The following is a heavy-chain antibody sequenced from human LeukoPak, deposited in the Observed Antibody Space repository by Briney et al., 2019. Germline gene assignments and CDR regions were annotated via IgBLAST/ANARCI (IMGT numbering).Heavy chain of an antibody. CDR2: INSDGSGT. CDR1: GFTFSSYA. Sequence: GESLRLSCAASGFTFSSYAMSWVRQAPGKGLEWVSRINSDGSGTSDADFVKGRFTISRDNSKNTLYLQMNSLRAEDTAMYYCARDRLTNDAFDIWGQGTMVTVSS. J-gene: IGHJ3*02. CDR3: ARDRLTNDAFDI. D-gene: IGHD2-8*01. V-gene: IGHV3-74*01.